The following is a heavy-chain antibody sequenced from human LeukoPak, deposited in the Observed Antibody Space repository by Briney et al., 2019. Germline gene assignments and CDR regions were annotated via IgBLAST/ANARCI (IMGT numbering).Heavy chain of an antibody. D-gene: IGHD3-22*01. Sequence: GASVKVSCKASGGTFSSYAISWVRQAPGQGLEWMGGIIPIFGTANYAQKFQGRVTITADKSTSTAYMELSSLRSEDTAVYYCARRGDYYDSSGYYRWFDPWGQGTLVTVSS. CDR3: ARRGDYYDSSGYYRWFDP. J-gene: IGHJ5*02. CDR1: GGTFSSYA. V-gene: IGHV1-69*06. CDR2: IIPIFGTA.